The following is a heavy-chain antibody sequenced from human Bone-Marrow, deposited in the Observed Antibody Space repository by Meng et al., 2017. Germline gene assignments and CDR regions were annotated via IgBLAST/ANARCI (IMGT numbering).Heavy chain of an antibody. CDR1: GYTFTSYY. V-gene: IGHV1-46*01. CDR2: INPSGGST. CDR3: AKDKRDIVVVVANNNYYYYGMDV. D-gene: IGHD2-15*01. Sequence: ASVKVSCKASGYTFTSYYMHWVRQAPGQGLEWMGIINPSGGSTSYAQKFQGRVTMTRDTSTSTVYMELSSRRSEDTAVYYCAKDKRDIVVVVANNNYYYYGMDVWGQGTMVTVSS. J-gene: IGHJ6*02.